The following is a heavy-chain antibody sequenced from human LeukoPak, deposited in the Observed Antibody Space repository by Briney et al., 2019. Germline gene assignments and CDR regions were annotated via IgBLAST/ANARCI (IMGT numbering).Heavy chain of an antibody. V-gene: IGHV3-30*18. CDR3: AKDRSYCSGGSCYAVDH. CDR1: GFTFSNYG. Sequence: GGSLRLSCAASGFTFSNYGMHWVRQAPGKGLEWVAVISYDGSNKYYADSVKGRFTISRDNSKNRVYLEMNSLRAEDTAVYYCAKDRSYCSGGSCYAVDHWGQGTLVTVSS. J-gene: IGHJ4*02. CDR2: ISYDGSNK. D-gene: IGHD2-15*01.